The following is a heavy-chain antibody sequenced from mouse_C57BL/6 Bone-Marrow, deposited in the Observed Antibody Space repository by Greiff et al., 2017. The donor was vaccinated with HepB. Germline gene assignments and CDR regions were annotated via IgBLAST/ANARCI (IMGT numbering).Heavy chain of an antibody. D-gene: IGHD2-4*01. CDR1: GYTFTSYD. J-gene: IGHJ3*01. CDR2: IYPRDGST. V-gene: IGHV1-85*01. Sequence: QVQLQQSGPELVKPGASVKLSCKASGYTFTSYDINWVKQRPGQGLEWIGWIYPRDGSTKYNEKFKGKATLTVDTSSSTAYMELHSLTSEDSAVYYCAREGLRAWFAYWGQGTLVTVSA. CDR3: AREGLRAWFAY.